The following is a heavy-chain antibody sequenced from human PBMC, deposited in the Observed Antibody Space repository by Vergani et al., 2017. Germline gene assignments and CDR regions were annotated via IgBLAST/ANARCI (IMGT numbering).Heavy chain of an antibody. V-gene: IGHV4-31*03. J-gene: IGHJ2*01. CDR1: GGSISSGGYY. CDR3: ARGAAAGTRYFDL. D-gene: IGHD6-13*01. Sequence: QVQLQESGPGLVKPSQTLSLTCTVSGGSISSGGYYWSWIRQHPGKGLEWIGYIYYSGSTYYNPSLKSRVTISVDTSKNQFSLKLSSVTAEDTAVYYCARGAAAGTRYFDLWGRGTLVTVSS. CDR2: IYYSGST.